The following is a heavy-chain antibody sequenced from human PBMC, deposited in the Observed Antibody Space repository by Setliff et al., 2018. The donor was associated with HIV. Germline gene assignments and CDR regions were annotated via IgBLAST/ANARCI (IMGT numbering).Heavy chain of an antibody. J-gene: IGHJ4*02. CDR2: IIPILGIA. CDR1: GGTFSSYA. Sequence: GASVKVSCKASGGTFSSYAISWVRQAPGQGLEWMGGIIPILGIANYAQKFQGRVTITADESTSTAYMELSSLRSEDTAVYYCAIDYDSSGHFDYWGQGTLVTVSS. CDR3: AIDYDSSGHFDY. D-gene: IGHD3-22*01. V-gene: IGHV1-69*10.